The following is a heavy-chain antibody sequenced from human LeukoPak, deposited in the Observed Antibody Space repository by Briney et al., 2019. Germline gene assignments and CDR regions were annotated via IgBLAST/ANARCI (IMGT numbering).Heavy chain of an antibody. D-gene: IGHD3-10*01. CDR3: ARQYGSGSYSWFDP. CDR2: INPNSGGT. V-gene: IGHV1-2*02. CDR1: GYTFTGYY. J-gene: IGHJ5*02. Sequence: GASVKVSCKASGYTFTGYYMHWVRQAPGQGLEWMGWINPNSGGTNYAQKFQGRVTMTRDTSISTAYMELSRLRSDDTAVYYCARQYGSGSYSWFDPWGQGTLVTVSS.